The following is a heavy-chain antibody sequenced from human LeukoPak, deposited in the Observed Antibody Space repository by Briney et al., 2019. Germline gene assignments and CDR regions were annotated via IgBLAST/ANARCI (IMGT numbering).Heavy chain of an antibody. V-gene: IGHV4-4*07. J-gene: IGHJ5*02. CDR1: GGSISSYY. CDR3: ARVRTGYCSSTSCRGWFDP. D-gene: IGHD2-2*01. Sequence: SETLSLTCIVSGGSISSYYWSWIRQPAGKGLEWIGRIYTSGSTNYNPSLKSRVTMSVDTSKNQFSLKLSSVTAADTAVYYCARVRTGYCSSTSCRGWFDPWGQGTLVTVSS. CDR2: IYTSGST.